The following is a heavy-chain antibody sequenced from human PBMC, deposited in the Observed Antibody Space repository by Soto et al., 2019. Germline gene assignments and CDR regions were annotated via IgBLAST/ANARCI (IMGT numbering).Heavy chain of an antibody. V-gene: IGHV4-30-4*01. CDR1: GATPSSRFFC. D-gene: IGHD2-2*01. CDR3: ARVDYCISTSCYAYYYYYGMDV. CDR2: IYYSGST. Sequence: SETPPVPYYAAGATPSSRFFCRSSVSLPPGKDLENIGYIYYSGSTYYNPSLKSRVTISVDTSKNQFSLKLSSVTAADTAVYYCARVDYCISTSCYAYYYYYGMDVWGQGTTVTVSS. J-gene: IGHJ6*02.